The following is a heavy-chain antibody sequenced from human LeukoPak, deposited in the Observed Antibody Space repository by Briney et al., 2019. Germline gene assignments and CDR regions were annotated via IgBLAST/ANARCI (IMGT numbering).Heavy chain of an antibody. V-gene: IGHV3-23*01. D-gene: IGHD2-15*01. CDR1: RFIFSNYA. CDR2: ISGGGAAT. Sequence: PGGSLRLSCAASRFIFSNYAMTWVRQAPGKGLEWVSVISGGGAATYYADSVKGRFTISRDNSKNTLDLQMNSLRAEDTAVYHCAKADSGCYSRSSGVHYYFYYGMDVWGQGATVTVSS. J-gene: IGHJ6*02. CDR3: AKADSGCYSRSSGVHYYFYYGMDV.